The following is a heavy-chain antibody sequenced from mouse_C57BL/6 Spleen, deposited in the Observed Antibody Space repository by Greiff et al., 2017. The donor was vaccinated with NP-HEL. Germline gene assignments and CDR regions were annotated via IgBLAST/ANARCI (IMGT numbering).Heavy chain of an antibody. CDR3: AIAGQFTYFDY. Sequence: VQLQQSGAELVKPGASVKISCKASGYAFSSYWMNWVKQRPGKGLEWIGQIYPGDGDTNYNGKFKGKATLTADKSSSTAYMQLSSLTSEDSAVYFCAIAGQFTYFDYWGQGTTLTVSS. CDR2: IYPGDGDT. CDR1: GYAFSSYW. D-gene: IGHD1-1*01. V-gene: IGHV1-80*01. J-gene: IGHJ2*01.